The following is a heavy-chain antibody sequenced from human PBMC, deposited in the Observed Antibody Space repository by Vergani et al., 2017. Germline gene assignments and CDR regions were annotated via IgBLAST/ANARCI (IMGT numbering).Heavy chain of an antibody. CDR2: IVPILDRK. D-gene: IGHD4-23*01. CDR3: ARDLGRSRVNSHYGMGV. V-gene: IGHV1-69*08. Sequence: QVQPVQSGAEMKKPGSSVKVSCKSSGGTFSSYTFIWVRLAPGQGLDWMGSIVPILDRKEYAQKFQGRVAITADTSTSTVYMELSSLRSEDTAVYYCARDLGRSRVNSHYGMGVWGQGTTVTVSS. CDR1: GGTFSSYT. J-gene: IGHJ6*02.